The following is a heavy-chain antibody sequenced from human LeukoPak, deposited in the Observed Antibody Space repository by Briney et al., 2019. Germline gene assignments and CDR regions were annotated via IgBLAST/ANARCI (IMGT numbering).Heavy chain of an antibody. V-gene: IGHV1-2*02. D-gene: IGHD3-22*01. CDR2: INPNCGGT. CDR1: GYTFTGYY. Sequence: ASVKVSCKASGYTFTGYYMHWVRHAPGQGLEWMGWINPNCGGTNYAQKFQGRGTMTRDTSISTAYMELSRLRADDTAVCYCARVNPTDSSGSYGSFVYWGQGTLVAVSS. J-gene: IGHJ4*02. CDR3: ARVNPTDSSGSYGSFVY.